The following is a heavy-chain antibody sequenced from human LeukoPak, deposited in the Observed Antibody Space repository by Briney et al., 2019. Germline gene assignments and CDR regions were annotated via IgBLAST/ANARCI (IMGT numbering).Heavy chain of an antibody. D-gene: IGHD4-17*01. Sequence: SETLSLTCTVSGGSISSYYWSWIRQPPGKGLEWIGYIYYSGSTNYNPSLKSRVTISVDTSKNQFSLKLSSVTAADTAVYYRARGGLTTKDYYYYGMHVWGQGTTVTVSS. V-gene: IGHV4-59*01. CDR3: ARGGLTTKDYYYYGMHV. CDR2: IYYSGST. J-gene: IGHJ6*02. CDR1: GGSISSYY.